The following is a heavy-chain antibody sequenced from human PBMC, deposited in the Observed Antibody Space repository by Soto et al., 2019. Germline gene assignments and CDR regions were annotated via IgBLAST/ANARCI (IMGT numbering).Heavy chain of an antibody. CDR2: IRGSGMRT. CDR1: GFTFNIYA. Sequence: EVALLESGGGLVQPGGSLRLSCAASGFTFNIYAMSWVRQAPGKGLEWVSSIRGSGMRTYHTDSVRGRFTISRDNPKNTVYLQMNSLRAEDTGVYYCTKDLGAQQERRGVENYYFHGMDVWGQGTTVTVSS. D-gene: IGHD1-1*01. J-gene: IGHJ6*02. V-gene: IGHV3-23*01. CDR3: TKDLGAQQERRGVENYYFHGMDV.